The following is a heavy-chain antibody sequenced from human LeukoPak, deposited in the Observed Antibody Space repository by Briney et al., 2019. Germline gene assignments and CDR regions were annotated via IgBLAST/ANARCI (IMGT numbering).Heavy chain of an antibody. CDR1: GGSISSSSYY. D-gene: IGHD6-19*01. CDR3: ARLYSSGWYGISGAFDI. Sequence: PSETLSLTCTVSGGSISSSSYYWGWIRQPPGKGLEWIGSIYYSGSTYYNPSLKSRVTISVDTSKNQFSLKLSSVTAADTAVYYCARLYSSGWYGISGAFDIWGQGTMVTVSS. V-gene: IGHV4-39*07. J-gene: IGHJ3*02. CDR2: IYYSGST.